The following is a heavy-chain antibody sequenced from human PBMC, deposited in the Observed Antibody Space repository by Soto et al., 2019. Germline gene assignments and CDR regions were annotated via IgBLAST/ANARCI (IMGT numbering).Heavy chain of an antibody. J-gene: IGHJ3*02. CDR2: IYWDDDQ. CDR1: GFSLSGDGVG. V-gene: IGHV2-5*02. CDR3: AHAFGGTSWPNDAFDI. Sequence: QMTLKESGPTLVKPTQSLTLTCTVSGFSLSGDGVGVGWIRQPPGKALEWLALIYWDDDQRYSPSLKTRLTITTDTSKNQVVLTMTNMDPVDTATYYCAHAFGGTSWPNDAFDIWGQGTVVTVSS. D-gene: IGHD1-26*01.